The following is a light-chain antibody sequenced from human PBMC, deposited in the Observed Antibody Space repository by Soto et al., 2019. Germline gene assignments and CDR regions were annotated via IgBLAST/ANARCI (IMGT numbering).Light chain of an antibody. CDR2: EVN. J-gene: IGLJ1*01. V-gene: IGLV2-8*01. CDR1: NSDIGGYNS. Sequence: QSALTQPASVSGSPGQSITISCTGSNSDIGGYNSVSWYQQHPGKAPKLLISEVNKRPSGVPDRFSGSKSGNTASLTVTGLQAEDEADYYCSSCGDNDIYVFGTGTKLTVL. CDR3: SSCGDNDIYV.